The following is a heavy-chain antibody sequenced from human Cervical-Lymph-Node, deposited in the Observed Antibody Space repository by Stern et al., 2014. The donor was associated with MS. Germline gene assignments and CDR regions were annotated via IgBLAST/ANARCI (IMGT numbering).Heavy chain of an antibody. CDR2: VSSDGANT. CDR3: ASEI. J-gene: IGHJ3*02. CDR1: GFIFSNYA. V-gene: IGHV3-30*01. Sequence: QVQLVESGGGVVQPGRSLRLSCAASGFIFSNYAMHWVRQPPGEGLEWVAVVSSDGANTYFADPVKGRFTISRDNSKNTLYLQMNSLKIEDTAIYYCASEIWGQGTMVTVSS.